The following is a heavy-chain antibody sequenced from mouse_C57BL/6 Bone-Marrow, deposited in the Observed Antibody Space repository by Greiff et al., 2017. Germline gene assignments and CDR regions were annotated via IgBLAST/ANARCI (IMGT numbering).Heavy chain of an antibody. CDR2: IYPGSGST. Sequence: QVQLQQPGAELVKPGASVKMSCKASGYTFTSYWITWVNQRPGQGLEWIGDIYPGSGSTNYNEKFKSKATLTVDTSSSTAYMQLSSLTSEDSAVYYCARPYYSNYWSFDVWGTGTTVTVSS. J-gene: IGHJ1*03. D-gene: IGHD2-5*01. CDR1: GYTFTSYW. CDR3: ARPYYSNYWSFDV. V-gene: IGHV1-55*01.